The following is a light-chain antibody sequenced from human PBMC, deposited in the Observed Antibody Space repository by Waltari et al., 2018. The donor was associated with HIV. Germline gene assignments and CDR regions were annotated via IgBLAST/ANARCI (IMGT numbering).Light chain of an antibody. Sequence: DIEMTQSPSSLAASVGDRVTITCRASQTVSRFLNWYQQKPGKAPKLLIYEASTLQSGVPSRVSGSGSGTDFTLSISSLQPEDFATYYCQQSNSRPWTFGPGTKVDIK. J-gene: IGKJ1*01. CDR1: QTVSRF. CDR2: EAS. V-gene: IGKV1-39*01. CDR3: QQSNSRPWT.